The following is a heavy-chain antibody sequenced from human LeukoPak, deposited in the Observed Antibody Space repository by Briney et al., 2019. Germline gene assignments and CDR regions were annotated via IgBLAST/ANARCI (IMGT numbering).Heavy chain of an antibody. CDR2: IYSGGST. V-gene: IGHV3-53*01. J-gene: IGHJ6*03. D-gene: IGHD2-15*01. CDR1: GFTFSSYG. CDR3: ARVILVEGDQIRYYYYYYMDV. Sequence: GGSLRLSCAASGFTFSSYGMSWVRQAPGKGLESVSVIYSGGSTYYADSVRGRFTISRDNSKNTLYLQMNSLRVEDTAVYYCARVILVEGDQIRYYYYYYMDVWGKGTTVTVSS.